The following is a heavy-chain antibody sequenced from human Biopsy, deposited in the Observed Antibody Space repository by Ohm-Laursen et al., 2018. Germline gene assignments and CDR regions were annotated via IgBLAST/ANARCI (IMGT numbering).Heavy chain of an antibody. D-gene: IGHD3/OR15-3a*01. V-gene: IGHV4-59*08. CDR2: RFHSGSP. J-gene: IGHJ4*02. Sequence: SETLSLTCTVSGGSITADFWTWIRQTPGERLEWIGYRFHSGSPMYNPSLKRRVTISVDTSKSQFSLTFTSVTAADTAVYYCVRLNRRGNIIFFDYWGRGTLVTVSS. CDR3: VRLNRRGNIIFFDY. CDR1: GGSITADF.